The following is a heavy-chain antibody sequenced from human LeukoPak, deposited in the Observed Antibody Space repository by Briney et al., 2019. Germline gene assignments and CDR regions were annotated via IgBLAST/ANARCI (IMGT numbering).Heavy chain of an antibody. D-gene: IGHD6-19*01. V-gene: IGHV3-33*01. CDR3: TRDADTSGHYDIFDI. CDR1: GFTFRYYG. Sequence: GGSLRLSCATPGFTFRYYGLHWVRPAPGKGLEWVAVMWSDGIRKYYTDSVKGRFTVSRDTSKNTQYLEMSSLRVEDTAVYYCTRDADTSGHYDIFDIWGQGTRVTVSS. CDR2: MWSDGIRK. J-gene: IGHJ3*02.